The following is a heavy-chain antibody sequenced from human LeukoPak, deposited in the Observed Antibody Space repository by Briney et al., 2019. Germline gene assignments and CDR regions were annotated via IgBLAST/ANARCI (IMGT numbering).Heavy chain of an antibody. J-gene: IGHJ6*02. V-gene: IGHV4-59*01. CDR2: VYYTWNT. D-gene: IGHD5/OR15-5a*01. Sequence: SETLSLTCSVSGDSIGSYHWSWIRQPPGKGLEWIGHVYYTWNTKYNPSLTGRVSISLDRSKNQFALSLSSLTAADTAVYYCARVASKGGMDVWGQGTTVIVSS. CDR1: GDSIGSYH. CDR3: ARVASKGGMDV.